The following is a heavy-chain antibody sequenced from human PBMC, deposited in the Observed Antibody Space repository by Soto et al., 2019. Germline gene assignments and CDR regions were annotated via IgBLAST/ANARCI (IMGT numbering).Heavy chain of an antibody. CDR3: ARATLEYYYDSSGFDP. D-gene: IGHD3-22*01. CDR2: ISAYNGNT. Sequence: GASVKVSCKASGYTFTSYGISWVRQAPGQGLEWMGWISAYNGNTNYAQKLQGRVTMTTDTSTSTAYMELRSLRSDDTAVYYCARATLEYYYDSSGFDPWGQGTLVTVSS. CDR1: GYTFTSYG. J-gene: IGHJ5*02. V-gene: IGHV1-18*01.